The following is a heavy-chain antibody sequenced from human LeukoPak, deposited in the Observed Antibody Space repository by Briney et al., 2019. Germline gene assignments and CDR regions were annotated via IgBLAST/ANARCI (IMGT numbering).Heavy chain of an antibody. CDR1: GCSISSSSYY. V-gene: IGHV4-39*01. Sequence: TSETLSLTCTVSGCSISSSSYYWGWIRQPPGKGLEWIGSIYYSGSTYYNPSLKNRVTISVDTSKNQFSPKLSSVTAADTAVYYCASGHSSGYYYYYYGMDVWGQGTTVTVSS. CDR3: ASGHSSGYYYYYYGMDV. D-gene: IGHD3-22*01. J-gene: IGHJ6*02. CDR2: IYYSGST.